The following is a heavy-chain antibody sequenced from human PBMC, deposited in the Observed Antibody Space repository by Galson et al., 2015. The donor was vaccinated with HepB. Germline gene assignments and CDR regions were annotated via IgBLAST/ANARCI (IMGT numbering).Heavy chain of an antibody. CDR2: IKQDGSEQ. J-gene: IGHJ3*02. CDR3: ARVTRHKDDSSDYNDRYRPFDI. CDR1: GCTFSSYW. V-gene: IGHV3-7*01. Sequence: SLRVSCAASGCTFSSYWMSWVRKAPGKGLEWVANIKQDGSEQYYVDSVKGRFTISRDDAKNSLYLQMNSLRAEDTAVYYCARVTRHKDDSSDYNDRYRPFDIWGRGTMVTVSS. D-gene: IGHD3-22*01.